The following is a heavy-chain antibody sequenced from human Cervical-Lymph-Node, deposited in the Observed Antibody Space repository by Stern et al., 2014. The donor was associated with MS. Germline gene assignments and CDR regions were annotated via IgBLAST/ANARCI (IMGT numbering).Heavy chain of an antibody. V-gene: IGHV1-2*06. D-gene: IGHD6-13*01. Sequence: VQLGESGAEVKKPGASVKVSCKASGYTFTGFYMHWVRQAPGQGLEWMGRINPNSGDTTYAQKFQGRVTMTRDTSISTASMELSRLRSDDTAVYYCAREIPGIAAAAYWGQGTLVTVSS. CDR3: AREIPGIAAAAY. CDR2: INPNSGDT. J-gene: IGHJ4*02. CDR1: GYTFTGFY.